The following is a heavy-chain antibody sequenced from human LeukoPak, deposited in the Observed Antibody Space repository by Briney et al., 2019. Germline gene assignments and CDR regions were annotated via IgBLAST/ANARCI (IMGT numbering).Heavy chain of an antibody. J-gene: IGHJ4*02. D-gene: IGHD3-22*01. CDR2: ISYDGSNK. CDR3: ARDPAMIAGYFDY. V-gene: IGHV3-30*04. Sequence: GGSLRLSRAASGFTFSSYAMHWVRQAPGKGLEWVAVISYDGSNKYYADSVKGRFTISRDNSKNTLYLQMNSLRAEDTAVYYCARDPAMIAGYFDYWGQGTLVTVSP. CDR1: GFTFSSYA.